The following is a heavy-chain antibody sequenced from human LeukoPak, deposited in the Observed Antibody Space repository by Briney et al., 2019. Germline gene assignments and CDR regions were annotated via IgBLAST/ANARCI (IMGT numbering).Heavy chain of an antibody. D-gene: IGHD2-15*01. CDR3: ATNLVVVAATGVLDV. V-gene: IGHV3-53*05. CDR1: VTVRSNY. CDR2: IFSGGST. Sequence: GGSLRHSCAASVTVRSNYMSWVRQAPGKGLEWVSVIFSGGSTSYADSVKGRFTISRDNSKNTVYLQIDGLRTEDTGVYYCATNLVVVAATGVLDVWGQGTIVTVSS. J-gene: IGHJ3*01.